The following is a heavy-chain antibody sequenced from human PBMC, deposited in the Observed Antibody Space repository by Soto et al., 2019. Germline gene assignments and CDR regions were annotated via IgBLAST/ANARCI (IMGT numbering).Heavy chain of an antibody. CDR1: GGSISSSSYY. J-gene: IGHJ6*03. D-gene: IGHD2-15*01. Sequence: SETLSLTCTVSGGSISSSSYYWGWIRQPPGKGLEWIGSIYYSGSTYYNPSLKSRVTISVDTSKNQFSLKLSSVTAADTAVYYFARGDIVVVVAAPLGYYYYMDVWGKGTTVTVSS. V-gene: IGHV4-39*01. CDR2: IYYSGST. CDR3: ARGDIVVVVAAPLGYYYYMDV.